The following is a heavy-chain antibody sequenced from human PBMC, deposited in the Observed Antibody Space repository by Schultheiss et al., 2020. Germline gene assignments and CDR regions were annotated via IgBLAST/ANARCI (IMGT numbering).Heavy chain of an antibody. CDR3: AKDLYYYDSSGYPDY. J-gene: IGHJ4*02. CDR1: GFSLRSYW. CDR2: ISGSGGST. V-gene: IGHV3-23*01. D-gene: IGHD3-22*01. Sequence: GGSLRLSCSASGFSLRSYWMHWVRQAPGKGLEWVSAISGSGGSTYYADSVKGRFTISRDNSKNTLYLQMNSLRAEDTAVYYCAKDLYYYDSSGYPDYWGQGTLVTVSS.